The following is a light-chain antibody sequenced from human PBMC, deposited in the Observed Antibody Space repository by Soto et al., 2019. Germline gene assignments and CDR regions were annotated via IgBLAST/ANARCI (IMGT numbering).Light chain of an antibody. CDR3: QQYETFSGT. CDR1: RSIANF. J-gene: IGKJ1*01. Sequence: DIQMTQSPSSLSASVGDRVTITCRASRSIANFLNWYQQKPGKAPKLLIYAASTLQSGVPSRFSGSGSGTEFTLTISSLQPDDFATYYCQQYETFSGTFGPGTKVDTK. V-gene: IGKV1-39*01. CDR2: AAS.